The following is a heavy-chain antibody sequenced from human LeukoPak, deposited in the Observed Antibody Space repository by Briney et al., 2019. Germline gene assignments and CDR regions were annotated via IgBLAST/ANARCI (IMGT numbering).Heavy chain of an antibody. CDR1: GFTFSLYW. CDR2: INQGGSEK. V-gene: IGHV3-7*01. Sequence: HPGGSLGLSCAASGFTFSLYWMSWVRQAPGKGLEWVANINQGGSEKHYVDSVKGRFTISRDNAKNSLDLQMSSLRAEDTAVYYCARGKSYNWNDYDYWGQGTLVTVSS. D-gene: IGHD1-1*01. J-gene: IGHJ4*02. CDR3: ARGKSYNWNDYDY.